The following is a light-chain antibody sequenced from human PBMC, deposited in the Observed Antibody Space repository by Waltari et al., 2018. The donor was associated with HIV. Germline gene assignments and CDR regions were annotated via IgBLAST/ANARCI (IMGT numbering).Light chain of an antibody. Sequence: EIVMTQSPATLSVSPGDRATLSCRASQSVSSNLAWSQQEPGQAPRLLIYVASTRATGIPARFSGSGSGTEFTLTISSLQSEDFAVYYCQQYNKWPWTFGQGTKVEIK. CDR3: QQYNKWPWT. J-gene: IGKJ1*01. CDR2: VAS. V-gene: IGKV3-15*01. CDR1: QSVSSN.